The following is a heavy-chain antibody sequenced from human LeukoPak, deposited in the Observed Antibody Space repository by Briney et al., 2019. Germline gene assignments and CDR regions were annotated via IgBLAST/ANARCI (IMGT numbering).Heavy chain of an antibody. CDR3: VRHPGSYNVSTGYSYYFDY. CDR1: GFTFGSYW. Sequence: GGSLRLSCVGSGFTFGSYWMSWVRQAPGKGLEWVANIKHDGSDHYYADSVAGRFTISRDNAKNSLYLEMSSLRAEDAAVYFCVRHPGSYNVSTGYSYYFDYWGQGTLVTVSS. CDR2: IKHDGSDH. V-gene: IGHV3-7*01. J-gene: IGHJ4*02. D-gene: IGHD3-9*01.